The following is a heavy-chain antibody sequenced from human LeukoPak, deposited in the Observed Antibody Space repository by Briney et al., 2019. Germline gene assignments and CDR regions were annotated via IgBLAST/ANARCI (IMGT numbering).Heavy chain of an antibody. CDR3: AKTAEFGRYFDY. D-gene: IGHD3-3*01. J-gene: IGHJ4*02. CDR1: GFTFSSYG. Sequence: GGSMRLSCAASGFTFSSYGMHWFRQAPGKGLELVAFIRYDGSNKYYADSVKGRFTISTVNSKNTLYLQMNSLRAEDTAVYYCAKTAEFGRYFDYWGQGTLVTVSS. V-gene: IGHV3-30*02. CDR2: IRYDGSNK.